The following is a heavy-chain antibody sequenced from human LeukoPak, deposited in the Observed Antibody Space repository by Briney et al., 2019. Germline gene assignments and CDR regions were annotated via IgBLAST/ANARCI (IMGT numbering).Heavy chain of an antibody. CDR3: AKDKDYGVFDY. CDR1: GFTFSSCG. V-gene: IGHV3-30*18. CDR2: ISYDGSNK. J-gene: IGHJ4*02. D-gene: IGHD4-17*01. Sequence: GGSLRLSCAASGFTFSSCGMHWVRQAPGKGLEWVAVISYDGSNKYYADSVKGRFTISRDNSKNTLCLQMNSLRAEDTAVYYCAKDKDYGVFDYWGQGTLVTVSS.